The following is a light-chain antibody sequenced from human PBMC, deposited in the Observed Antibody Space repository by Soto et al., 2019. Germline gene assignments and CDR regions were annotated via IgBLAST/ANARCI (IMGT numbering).Light chain of an antibody. CDR3: CSYVGATTYV. CDR2: EGI. Sequence: QSVLTQPASVSGSPGQSITISCSGTSSNIGGYNVVSWYQQHPGKAPKVIVYEGIKRPSGVSDRFSGSTSGSTASLTIPGLQAEDEAEYYCCSYVGATTYVFGSGTRSPS. J-gene: IGLJ1*01. V-gene: IGLV2-23*01. CDR1: SSNIGGYNV.